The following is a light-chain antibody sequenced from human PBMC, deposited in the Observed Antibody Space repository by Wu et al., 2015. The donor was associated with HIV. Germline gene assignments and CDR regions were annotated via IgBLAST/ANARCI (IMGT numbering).Light chain of an antibody. CDR3: QQYRSPPLT. V-gene: IGKV3-20*01. CDR2: GAS. J-gene: IGKJ4*01. Sequence: EIVLTQSPGTLSLSPGERATLSCRASQSVSSSYLAWYQQRPGQAPRLLIFGASTRFTGIPERFSGSGSGTDFTLTISRLEPEDFAVYYCQQYRSPPLTFGGGTKVEIK. CDR1: QSVSSSY.